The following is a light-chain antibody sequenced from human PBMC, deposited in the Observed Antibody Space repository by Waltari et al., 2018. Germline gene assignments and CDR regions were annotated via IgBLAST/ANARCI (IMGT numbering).Light chain of an antibody. CDR1: SSDVGFYYY. J-gene: IGLJ3*02. Sequence: QSALTQPASVSGPPGQAITLPCTGTSSDVGFYYYVPWYQQHPGKAPKLIIYDVSERPSGVSDRFSGSKSGNTASLTISGLQAEDEADYYCNSYTGSSSWVFGGGTKLTVL. V-gene: IGLV2-14*01. CDR2: DVS. CDR3: NSYTGSSSWV.